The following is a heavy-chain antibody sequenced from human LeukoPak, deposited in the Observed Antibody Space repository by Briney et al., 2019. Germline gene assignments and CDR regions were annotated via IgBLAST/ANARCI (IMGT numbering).Heavy chain of an antibody. CDR2: IIPIFGTA. D-gene: IGHD6-13*01. CDR3: ARDGSSWYERGFDP. Sequence: SVKVSCKASGYSFTNYDISWVRQAPGQGLEWMGGIIPIFGTANYAQKFQGRVTITADESTSTAYMELSSLRSEDTAVYYCARDGSSWYERGFDPWGQGTLVTVSS. J-gene: IGHJ5*02. CDR1: GYSFTNYD. V-gene: IGHV1-69*13.